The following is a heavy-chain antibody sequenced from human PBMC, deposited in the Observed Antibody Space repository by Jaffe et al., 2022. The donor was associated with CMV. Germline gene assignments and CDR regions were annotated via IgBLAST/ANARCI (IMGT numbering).Heavy chain of an antibody. CDR3: ARGWVRETKEIAAQLDY. D-gene: IGHD6-13*01. V-gene: IGHV1-46*01. CDR1: GYTFTSYY. Sequence: QVQLVQSGAEVKKPGASVKVSCKASGYTFTSYYMHWVRQAPGQGLEWMGIINPSGGSTSYAQKFQGRVTMTRDTSTSTVYMELSSLRSEDTAVYYCARGWVRETKEIAAQLDYWGQGTLVTVSS. J-gene: IGHJ4*02. CDR2: INPSGGST.